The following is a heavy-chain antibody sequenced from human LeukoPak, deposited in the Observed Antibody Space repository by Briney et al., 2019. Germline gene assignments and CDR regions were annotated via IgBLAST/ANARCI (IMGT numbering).Heavy chain of an antibody. Sequence: PGGSLRLSCAASGFTVSSNYMSWVRQAPGKGLEWVSVIYSGGSTYYADSVKGRFTISRDNSKNTLYLQMNSLRAEDTAVYYCARDGRSGGSSLFDTYYYYMDVWGKGTTVTISS. J-gene: IGHJ6*03. D-gene: IGHD2-15*01. CDR1: GFTVSSNY. V-gene: IGHV3-66*01. CDR3: ARDGRSGGSSLFDTYYYYMDV. CDR2: IYSGGST.